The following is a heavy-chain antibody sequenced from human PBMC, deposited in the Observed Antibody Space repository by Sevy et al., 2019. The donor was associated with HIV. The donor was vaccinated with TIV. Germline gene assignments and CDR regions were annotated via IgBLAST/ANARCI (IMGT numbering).Heavy chain of an antibody. D-gene: IGHD2-2*01. Sequence: ASVKVSCKASGGTFSSYAISWVRQAPGQGLEWMGGIIPIFGTANYAQKFQGRVTITADESTSTAYMELSSLRSEDTAVYYCARSLCSSTSCRYYYYGMDVWGQGTTVTVSS. J-gene: IGHJ6*02. CDR2: IIPIFGTA. CDR3: ARSLCSSTSCRYYYYGMDV. V-gene: IGHV1-69*13. CDR1: GGTFSSYA.